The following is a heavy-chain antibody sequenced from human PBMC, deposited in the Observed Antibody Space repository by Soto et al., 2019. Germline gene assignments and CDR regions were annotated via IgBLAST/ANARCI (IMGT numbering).Heavy chain of an antibody. V-gene: IGHV1-69*08. CDR1: GGTFSSYT. Sequence: QVQLVQSGAEVKKPGSSVKVSCKASGGTFSSYTISWVRQAPGQGLEWMGRIIPILGIANYAQKFQGRVTITADKYTSTAYMELSSLRSEDTAVYYCAREADRLWSGGWGQGTLVTVSS. CDR2: IIPILGIA. J-gene: IGHJ4*02. D-gene: IGHD3-3*01. CDR3: AREADRLWSGG.